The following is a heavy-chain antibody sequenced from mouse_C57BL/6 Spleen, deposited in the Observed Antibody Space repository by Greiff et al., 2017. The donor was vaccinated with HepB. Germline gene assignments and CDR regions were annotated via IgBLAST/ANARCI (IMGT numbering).Heavy chain of an antibody. D-gene: IGHD1-1*01. V-gene: IGHV1-64*01. J-gene: IGHJ2*01. CDR3: ARSAGSSYFDY. Sequence: VKLKQPGAELVKPGASVKLSCKASGYTFTSYWMHWVKQRPGQGLEWIGMIHPNSGSTNYNEKFKSKATLTVDKSSSTAYMQLSSLTSEDSAVYYCARSAGSSYFDYWGQGTTLTVSS. CDR1: GYTFTSYW. CDR2: IHPNSGST.